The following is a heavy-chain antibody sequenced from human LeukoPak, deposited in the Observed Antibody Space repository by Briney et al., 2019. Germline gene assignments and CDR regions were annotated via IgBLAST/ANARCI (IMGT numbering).Heavy chain of an antibody. J-gene: IGHJ4*02. CDR1: GFTFDDYA. Sequence: GGSLRLSCAASGFTFDDYAMHWVRQAPGKGLEWVSGISWNSGSIGYADSVKGRFTISRDNAKNSLYLQMNGLRAEDTALYYCAKDIAAADTAFDYWGQGTLVTVSS. V-gene: IGHV3-9*01. D-gene: IGHD6-13*01. CDR2: ISWNSGSI. CDR3: AKDIAAADTAFDY.